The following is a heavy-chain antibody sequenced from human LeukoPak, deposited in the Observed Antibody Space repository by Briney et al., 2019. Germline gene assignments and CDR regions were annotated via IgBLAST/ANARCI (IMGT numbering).Heavy chain of an antibody. Sequence: ASVKVSCKASGYTFTSYGISWVRQAPGQGLEWMGWISTYNGNTNYAQNLQGRVTMTTDTSTSTAYMELRSLRSDDTAVYYCAREVTYSSSWYGIDDYYYYYMDVWGKGTTVTVSS. D-gene: IGHD6-13*01. V-gene: IGHV1-18*01. CDR3: AREVTYSSSWYGIDDYYYYYMDV. CDR2: ISTYNGNT. J-gene: IGHJ6*03. CDR1: GYTFTSYG.